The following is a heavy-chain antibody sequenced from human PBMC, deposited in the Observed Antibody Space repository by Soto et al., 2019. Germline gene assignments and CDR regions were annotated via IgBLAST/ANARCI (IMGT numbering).Heavy chain of an antibody. J-gene: IGHJ6*02. Sequence: ASVQVSCKASGYTFSGYYMHWVRQARGQGLEWMGWINPNSGGTKYVQKFQGWVTMTRDTSISTAYMELSRLRPYDTAVYYCATSIVVSPLYGMDLWGQGTTVTVSS. CDR3: ATSIVVSPLYGMDL. CDR2: INPNSGGT. CDR1: GYTFSGYY. D-gene: IGHD1-26*01. V-gene: IGHV1-2*04.